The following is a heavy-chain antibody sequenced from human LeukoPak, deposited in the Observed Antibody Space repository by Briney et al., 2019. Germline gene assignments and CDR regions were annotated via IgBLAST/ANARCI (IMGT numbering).Heavy chain of an antibody. D-gene: IGHD6-13*01. V-gene: IGHV1-69*06. J-gene: IGHJ6*03. CDR3: ARDLGDSSSWYTYYYYMDV. Sequence: SGKLSCNPSRGTFTTSAISSGREAPGQGGEWMGGIIPIIGTANYAQKLQGRVTITADKSTSTAYMELSSLRSEDTGVYYCARDLGDSSSWYTYYYYMDVWGKGTTVTVSS. CDR1: RGTFTTSA. CDR2: IIPIIGTA.